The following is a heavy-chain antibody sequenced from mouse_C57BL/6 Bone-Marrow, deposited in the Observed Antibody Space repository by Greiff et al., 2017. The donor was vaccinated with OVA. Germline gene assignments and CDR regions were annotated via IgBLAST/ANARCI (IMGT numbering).Heavy chain of an antibody. J-gene: IGHJ2*01. CDR1: GYSITSDY. Sequence: VQLQQSGPGLAKPSQTLSLTCSVTGYSITSDYWNWIRKFPGNKLEYMGYISYSGSTYYNPSPKSRISITRDTSKNQYYLQLNSVTTEDTATYYCARGRHYYGSSFYFDYWGQGTTLTVSS. CDR2: ISYSGST. V-gene: IGHV3-8*01. D-gene: IGHD1-1*01. CDR3: ARGRHYYGSSFYFDY.